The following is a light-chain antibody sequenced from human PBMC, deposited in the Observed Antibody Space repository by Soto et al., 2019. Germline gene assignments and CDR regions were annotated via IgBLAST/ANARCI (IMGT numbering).Light chain of an antibody. CDR3: QQYNNWPTRT. CDR1: QSVSGN. CDR2: GAS. Sequence: EILMTQSPATLSVSPGERATLSCRASQSVSGNLAWYQQKPGQAPRLLIYGASTMATGIPARFSGSGSGTEFTLTISSLQSEDFAVYDCQQYNNWPTRTFGGGTKVEIK. J-gene: IGKJ4*02. V-gene: IGKV3-15*01.